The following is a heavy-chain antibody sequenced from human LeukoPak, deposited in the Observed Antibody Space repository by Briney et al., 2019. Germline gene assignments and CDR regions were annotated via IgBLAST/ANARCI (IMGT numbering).Heavy chain of an antibody. Sequence: SETLSLTCAVSGGSISSGGYSWSWIRQPPGKGLEWIGYIYHSGSTYYNPSLKSRVTISVDTSKNQFSLKLSSVTAADTAVYYCASFFHSGSYYGDYWGQGTLVTVSS. CDR2: IYHSGST. CDR3: ASFFHSGSYYGDY. V-gene: IGHV4-30-2*01. D-gene: IGHD1-26*01. CDR1: GGSISSGGYS. J-gene: IGHJ4*02.